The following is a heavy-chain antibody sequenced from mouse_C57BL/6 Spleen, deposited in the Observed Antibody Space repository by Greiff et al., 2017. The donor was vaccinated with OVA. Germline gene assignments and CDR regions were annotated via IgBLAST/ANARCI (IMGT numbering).Heavy chain of an antibody. CDR3: ARELTGTPFAY. CDR1: GYAFSSSW. Sequence: QVQLQQSGPELVKPGASVKISCKASGYAFSSSWMNWVKQRPGKGLEWIGRIYPGDGDTNYNGKFKGKATLTADKSSSTAYMQRSSLTSEDSAVYFCARELTGTPFAYWGQGTLVTVSA. D-gene: IGHD4-1*01. CDR2: IYPGDGDT. J-gene: IGHJ3*01. V-gene: IGHV1-82*01.